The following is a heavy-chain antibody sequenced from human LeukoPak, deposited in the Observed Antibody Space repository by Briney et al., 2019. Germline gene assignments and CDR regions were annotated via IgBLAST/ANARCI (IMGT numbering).Heavy chain of an antibody. V-gene: IGHV1-69*13. D-gene: IGHD5-18*01. Sequence: SVKVSCKASGGTFSSYAISWVRQAPGQGLEWMGGIIPIFGTANYAQKFQGRVTITADESTSTAYMELSSLRAEDTAVYYCAKEASRGSSFAYTPIEKPYYLDYWGQGTLVTVSS. CDR1: GGTFSSYA. CDR2: IIPIFGTA. J-gene: IGHJ4*02. CDR3: AKEASRGSSFAYTPIEKPYYLDY.